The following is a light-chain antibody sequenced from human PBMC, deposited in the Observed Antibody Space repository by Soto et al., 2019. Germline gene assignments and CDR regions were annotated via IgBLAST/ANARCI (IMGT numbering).Light chain of an antibody. J-gene: IGLJ1*01. CDR3: SSYTSSSTPPYV. Sequence: ALTPPAPLSGSPGQSITLSCPGTSSDGGGYNYVSWYQQHPGKAPRLMIYDVSNRPSGVSNRFSGSKSGNTASLTISGLQAEDEADYYCSSYTSSSTPPYVFGTGTKVTVL. CDR1: SSDGGGYNY. V-gene: IGLV2-14*01. CDR2: DVS.